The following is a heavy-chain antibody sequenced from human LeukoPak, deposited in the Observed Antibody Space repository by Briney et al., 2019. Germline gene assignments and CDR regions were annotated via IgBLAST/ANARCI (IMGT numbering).Heavy chain of an antibody. D-gene: IGHD5-24*01. J-gene: IGHJ3*02. CDR3: AGDPGDGYNLGAFDI. CDR2: ISYDGSNK. V-gene: IGHV3-30*03. CDR1: GFTFSSYG. Sequence: GGSLRLSCAASGFTFSSYGMHWVRQAPGKGLEWVAVISYDGSNKYYADSVKGRFTISRDNSKNTLYLQMNSLRAEDTAVYYCAGDPGDGYNLGAFDIWGQGTMVTVSS.